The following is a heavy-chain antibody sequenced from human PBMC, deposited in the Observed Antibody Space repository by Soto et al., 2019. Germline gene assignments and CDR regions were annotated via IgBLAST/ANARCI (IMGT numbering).Heavy chain of an antibody. CDR3: ARGAVVVVAATPGNYYYYMDV. V-gene: IGHV1-18*01. Sequence: QVQLVQSGAEVKKPGASVKVSCKASGYTFTSYGISWARQAPGQGLEWLGWISAYNGNTNYAQKLQGRVTMTTDTATSTAYMELRSLRSDDTAVYYCARGAVVVVAATPGNYYYYMDVWGKGTTVTVSS. CDR2: ISAYNGNT. J-gene: IGHJ6*03. CDR1: GYTFTSYG. D-gene: IGHD2-15*01.